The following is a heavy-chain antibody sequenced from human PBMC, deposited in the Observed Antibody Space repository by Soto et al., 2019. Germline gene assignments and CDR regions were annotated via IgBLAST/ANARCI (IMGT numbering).Heavy chain of an antibody. V-gene: IGHV3-74*03. CDR3: VRDVQLSRLAF. J-gene: IGHJ4*02. CDR1: GLTFRSYW. CDR2: INTDGSVA. D-gene: IGHD2-21*01. Sequence: GGSLRLSCAASGLTFRSYWMHWVRQAPGKGLEWVSRINTDGSVAMYVDTVKGRFTISRDNAKNTLFQHMNSLKAEDTAVNDMVRDVQLSRLAFWGQGTRVTVSS.